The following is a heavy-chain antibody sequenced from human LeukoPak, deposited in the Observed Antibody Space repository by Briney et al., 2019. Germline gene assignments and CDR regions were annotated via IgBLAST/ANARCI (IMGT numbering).Heavy chain of an antibody. Sequence: GGSLRLSCAASGFTFENYGMNWVRQAPGKGLEWVSYISSSGSTIYYADSVKGRFTISRDNAKNSLYLQMNSLRAEDTAVYYCARDPSSLRYFDWLSPPAFDIWGQGTMVTVSS. CDR3: ARDPSSLRYFDWLSPPAFDI. CDR1: GFTFENYG. V-gene: IGHV3-48*04. D-gene: IGHD3-9*01. CDR2: ISSSGSTI. J-gene: IGHJ3*02.